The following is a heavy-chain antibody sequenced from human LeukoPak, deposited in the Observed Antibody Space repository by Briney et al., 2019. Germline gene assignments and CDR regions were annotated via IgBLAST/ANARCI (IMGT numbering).Heavy chain of an antibody. J-gene: IGHJ5*02. CDR3: ARDLKWFDP. CDR2: INDNIGGT. V-gene: IGHV1-2*02. D-gene: IGHD3-9*01. Sequence: AAVKVSFKSCGYTFTGYYMHWLRQPPGQEVEWMGWINDNIGGTNYAQKFQGRVTMTRHTSISTAYMELSRLRSDDTAVYYCARDLKWFDPWGQGNLVTVSS. CDR1: GYTFTGYY.